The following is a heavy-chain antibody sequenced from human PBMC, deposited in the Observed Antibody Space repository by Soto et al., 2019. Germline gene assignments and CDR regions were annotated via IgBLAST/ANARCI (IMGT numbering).Heavy chain of an antibody. CDR1: GYTFTTYY. J-gene: IGHJ4*02. CDR3: ARGLAVAYDPAVL. CDR2: INPGGGRT. Sequence: QVHLVQSGAEVKKPGASVKVSCKASGYTFTTYYMHWVRQAPGQGLEWMGVINPGGGRTSYAQKLQGRVTMTMDTSTSTVYMELGSLRSEDTAVYYCARGLAVAYDPAVLWGQGTLVTVAS. V-gene: IGHV1-46*01. D-gene: IGHD6-19*01.